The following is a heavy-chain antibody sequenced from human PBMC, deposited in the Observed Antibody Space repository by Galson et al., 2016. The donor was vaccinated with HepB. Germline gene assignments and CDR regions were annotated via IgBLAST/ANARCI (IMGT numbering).Heavy chain of an antibody. J-gene: IGHJ4*02. V-gene: IGHV3-23*01. Sequence: SLRLSCAASGFIFSAYSMSWVRQAPGKGLQWVSSISYSGTHTYYADSVKGRFTISRDNSKNTVYLQMSGLSGADTAIYYCAKLNGQQVVPVDYLGQGTLVTVSS. CDR3: AKLNGQQVVPVDY. D-gene: IGHD6-13*01. CDR1: GFIFSAYS. CDR2: ISYSGTHT.